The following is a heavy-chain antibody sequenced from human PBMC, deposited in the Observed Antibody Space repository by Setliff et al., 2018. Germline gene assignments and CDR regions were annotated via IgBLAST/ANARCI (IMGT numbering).Heavy chain of an antibody. CDR3: ARDFPPMYSSSFSDAFDI. CDR1: GYTFTSYG. J-gene: IGHJ3*02. D-gene: IGHD6-6*01. CDR2: ISAYNGNT. Sequence: ASVKVSCKASGYTFTSYGISWVRQAPGQGLEWMGWISAYNGNTNYAQKLQGRVTMTTDTSTSTAYMELRSLRADDTAVYYCARDFPPMYSSSFSDAFDIWGQGTMVTVSS. V-gene: IGHV1-18*01.